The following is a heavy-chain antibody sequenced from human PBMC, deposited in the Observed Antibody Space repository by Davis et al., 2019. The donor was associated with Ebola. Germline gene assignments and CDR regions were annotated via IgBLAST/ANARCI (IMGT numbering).Heavy chain of an antibody. Sequence: SVKVSCKASGGIFSTYTISWMRQAPGQGLEWMGGIIPIFGTANYAQKFQGRVSITADESTSTAYMTLSSLRSEDTAVYYCATEGGMEGMTGTTVGFDYWGQGTLVTVSS. D-gene: IGHD1-7*01. J-gene: IGHJ4*02. CDR2: IIPIFGTA. CDR1: GGIFSTYT. V-gene: IGHV1-69*13. CDR3: ATEGGMEGMTGTTVGFDY.